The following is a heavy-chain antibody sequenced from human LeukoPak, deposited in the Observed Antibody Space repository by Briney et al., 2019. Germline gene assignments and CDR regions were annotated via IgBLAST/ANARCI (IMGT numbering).Heavy chain of an antibody. J-gene: IGHJ5*02. Sequence: PSETLSLTCAVYGGSFSGYYWSWIRQPPGKGLEWIGEINHSGSTNYNPSLKSRVTISVDTSKNQFSLQLSSVTAADTAVYYCARGHDGGRQYMTTVTKGNWFDPWGQGTLVTVSS. D-gene: IGHD4-17*01. CDR3: ARGHDGGRQYMTTVTKGNWFDP. CDR2: INHSGST. V-gene: IGHV4-34*01. CDR1: GGSFSGYY.